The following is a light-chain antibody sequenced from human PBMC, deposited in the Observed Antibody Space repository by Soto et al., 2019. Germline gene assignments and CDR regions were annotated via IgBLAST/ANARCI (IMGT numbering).Light chain of an antibody. CDR2: DAS. Sequence: EIVLTQSPATLSLSPGERATLSCRASESISSYLAWYQQRPGQAPSLLIYDASNRATGIPARFSGSGSGTDFTLTTANLEPEDFAVYYCQQRSKWSLTFGGGTKVEI. J-gene: IGKJ4*01. V-gene: IGKV3-11*01. CDR3: QQRSKWSLT. CDR1: ESISSY.